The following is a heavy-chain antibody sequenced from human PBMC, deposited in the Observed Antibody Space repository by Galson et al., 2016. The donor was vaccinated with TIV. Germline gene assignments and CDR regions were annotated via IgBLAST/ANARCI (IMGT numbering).Heavy chain of an antibody. CDR1: GGSISSGDYY. CDR3: ARVPPAGHHWYFDL. V-gene: IGHV4-30-4*08. D-gene: IGHD2-15*01. CDR2: IFYSGTT. Sequence: TLSLTCTVSGGSISSGDYYWTWIRQPPGKGLEWIGYIFYSGTTYDSPSLKSRLIMSVDTSNNQFSLRLTSVTAADTAVYYCARVPPAGHHWYFDLWGRGTLVTVSS. J-gene: IGHJ2*01.